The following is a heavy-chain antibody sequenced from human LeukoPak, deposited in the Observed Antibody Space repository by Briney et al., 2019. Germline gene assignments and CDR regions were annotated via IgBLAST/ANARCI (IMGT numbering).Heavy chain of an antibody. Sequence: GGSLRLPCAASGFTFSSYAMSWVRQAPGKGLEWVSSISGSGGSIYYADSVKGRFTISRDNSKSTLYLQMNSLRAEDTAIYYCAKEAVAAARPFDYWGQGTLVTVSS. V-gene: IGHV3-23*01. CDR1: GFTFSSYA. CDR2: ISGSGGSI. CDR3: AKEAVAAARPFDY. D-gene: IGHD6-13*01. J-gene: IGHJ4*02.